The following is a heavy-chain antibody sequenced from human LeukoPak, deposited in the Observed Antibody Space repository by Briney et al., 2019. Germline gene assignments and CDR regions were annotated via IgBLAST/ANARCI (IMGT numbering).Heavy chain of an antibody. CDR2: IWYDGSNK. CDR3: ARRAYYYDSSGYSGFDP. J-gene: IGHJ5*02. CDR1: GFTFSSYG. V-gene: IGHV3-33*01. Sequence: RAGGSLRLSCAASGFTFSSYGMHWVRQAPGKGLEWVAVIWYDGSNKYYADSVKGRFTISRDNSKNTLYLQMNSLRAEDTAVYYCARRAYYYDSSGYSGFDPWGQGTLVTVSS. D-gene: IGHD3-22*01.